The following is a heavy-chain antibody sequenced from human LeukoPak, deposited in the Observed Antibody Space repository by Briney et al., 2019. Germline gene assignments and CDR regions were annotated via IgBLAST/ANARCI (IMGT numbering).Heavy chain of an antibody. Sequence: GGSLRLSCAASGFTFTGYSMNWVRQAPGKGLEWISYISPSGSTIYYSDSVKGRFTLSRDSAKNSLYLQMNSLRDEDTAIYYCAGDVPFVHGGGGQGTLVTVSS. D-gene: IGHD3-16*01. CDR1: GFTFTGYS. J-gene: IGHJ4*02. V-gene: IGHV3-48*02. CDR3: AGDVPFVHGG. CDR2: ISPSGSTI.